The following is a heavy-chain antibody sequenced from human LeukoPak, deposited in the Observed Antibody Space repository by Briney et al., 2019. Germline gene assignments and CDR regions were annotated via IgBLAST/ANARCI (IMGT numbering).Heavy chain of an antibody. CDR1: GFTFSDYY. CDR2: ITNSGNTI. V-gene: IGHV3-11*01. D-gene: IGHD3-10*01. CDR3: ARGGLRFVQH. Sequence: GGSLRLSCAASGFTFSDYYMSWIRQAPGKGLEWVSYITNSGNTIYYADSVKGRFTVSRDNAKSSLYLQMNSLKAEDTAVYYCARGGLRFVQHWGQGTLVTVSS. J-gene: IGHJ1*01.